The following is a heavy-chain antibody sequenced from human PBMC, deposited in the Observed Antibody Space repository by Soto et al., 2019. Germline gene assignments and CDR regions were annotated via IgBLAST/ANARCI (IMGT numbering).Heavy chain of an antibody. D-gene: IGHD3-10*01. CDR3: ARGRRDGGFGGLYFDY. V-gene: IGHV4-59*01. CDR1: GGSISSYY. CDR2: IYYSGST. Sequence: TSETLSLTCTVSGGSISSYYWSWIRQPPGKGLEWIGYIYYSGSTNYNHSLKSRVTISVDTSENQFSLKLGSVTTADTAVYYGARGRRDGGFGGLYFDYWGQGTLGTVSS. J-gene: IGHJ4*02.